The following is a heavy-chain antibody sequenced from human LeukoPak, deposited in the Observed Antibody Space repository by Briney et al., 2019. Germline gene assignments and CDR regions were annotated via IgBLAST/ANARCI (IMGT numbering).Heavy chain of an antibody. CDR3: ARDGDAYNFDY. J-gene: IGHJ4*02. D-gene: IGHD5-24*01. CDR1: GFTFSNYS. CDR2: NRGDGSYT. Sequence: GGSLRLSCAASGFTFSNYSIHWVRQPPVKGLVRHSRNRGDGSYTNYADTVKGRFTISRDNAKNTMYLQMNSLRAEDTAVYYCARDGDAYNFDYWGQGALVTVSS. V-gene: IGHV3-74*01.